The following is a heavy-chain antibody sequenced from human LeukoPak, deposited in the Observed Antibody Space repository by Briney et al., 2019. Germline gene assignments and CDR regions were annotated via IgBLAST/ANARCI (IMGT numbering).Heavy chain of an antibody. D-gene: IGHD3-10*01. Sequence: GGSLRLSCAASGFTFSSYDMHWVRQATGKGLEWVSAIGTAGDTYYPGSVKGRFTISRENAKNSLYLQMNSLRAEDTALYYCAKDTGPSMVRGVSVFDYWGQGTLVTVSS. V-gene: IGHV3-13*01. CDR3: AKDTGPSMVRGVSVFDY. CDR2: IGTAGDT. J-gene: IGHJ4*02. CDR1: GFTFSSYD.